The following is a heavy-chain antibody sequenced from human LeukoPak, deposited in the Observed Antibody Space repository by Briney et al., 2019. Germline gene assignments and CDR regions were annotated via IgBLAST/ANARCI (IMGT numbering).Heavy chain of an antibody. V-gene: IGHV1-69*05. J-gene: IGHJ4*02. CDR3: ARGVLVPPYYFDH. CDR1: GGTFSTYA. Sequence: SVKVSCKASGGTFSTYAISWVRQAPGQGLEWMGGTIPIFGTIKYAQNFQGRVTITTDESTSTDYMELTSLRSEDTAVYYCARGVLVPPYYFDHWGQGTLVAVSS. D-gene: IGHD2-8*02. CDR2: TIPIFGTI.